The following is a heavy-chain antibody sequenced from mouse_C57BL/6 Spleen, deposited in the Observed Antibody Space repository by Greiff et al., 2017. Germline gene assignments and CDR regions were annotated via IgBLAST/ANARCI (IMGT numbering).Heavy chain of an antibody. Sequence: QVQLQQSGPGLVQPSQSLSITCTVSGFSFTSYGVHWVRQSPGKGLEWLGVIWSGGSTDYNAVLISSLSISTDNAESQVFFKMNSLRADDTAIYYCARNRGYYGRDALDYWGQGTSVTVSS. D-gene: IGHD1-1*01. J-gene: IGHJ4*01. V-gene: IGHV2-2*01. CDR1: GFSFTSYG. CDR3: ARNRGYYGRDALDY. CDR2: IWSGGST.